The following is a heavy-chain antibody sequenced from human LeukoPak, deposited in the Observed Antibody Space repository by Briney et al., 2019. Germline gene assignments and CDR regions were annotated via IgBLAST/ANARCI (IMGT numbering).Heavy chain of an antibody. CDR1: GGSLSGYY. J-gene: IGHJ4*02. CDR3: ARVVNIVGATCHFDY. CDR2: INHSGST. D-gene: IGHD1-26*01. V-gene: IGHV4-34*01. Sequence: SETLSLTCAVYGGSLSGYYWSWIRQPPGKGLEWIGEINHSGSTNYNPSLKSRVTISVDTSKNQFSLKLSSVTAADTAVYYCARVVNIVGATCHFDYWGQGTLVTVPS.